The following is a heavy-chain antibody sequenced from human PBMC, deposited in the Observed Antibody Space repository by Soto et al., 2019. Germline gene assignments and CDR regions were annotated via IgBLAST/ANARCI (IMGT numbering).Heavy chain of an antibody. V-gene: IGHV3-30-3*01. CDR1: GFTSSRFS. Sequence: QVQLVESGGGVVQPGRSLTLSCAASGFTSSRFSMHWVRQAPGKGLAWVAVISYDGSNTHYAESVKGRFNISRDDSKNTVFLQMNNLRGEDSAVYYCARDHGMFLSYYYYGMDVWGQGTTVSVSS. J-gene: IGHJ6*02. D-gene: IGHD3-10*02. CDR3: ARDHGMFLSYYYYGMDV. CDR2: ISYDGSNT.